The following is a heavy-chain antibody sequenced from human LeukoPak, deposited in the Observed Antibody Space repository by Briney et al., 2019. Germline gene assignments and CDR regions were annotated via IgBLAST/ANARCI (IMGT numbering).Heavy chain of an antibody. CDR1: GDSISSSSYF. Sequence: SETLSLTCTVSGDSISSSSYFWGWIRQPPGKGLEWIGSIYYSGSTYYSPSLKSRVTISVDTSKNQFSLRLSSVTAADTAVYYCARHTKDWNVGPYYFDYWGQGTLVTVSS. V-gene: IGHV4-39*01. CDR2: IYYSGST. J-gene: IGHJ4*02. D-gene: IGHD1-1*01. CDR3: ARHTKDWNVGPYYFDY.